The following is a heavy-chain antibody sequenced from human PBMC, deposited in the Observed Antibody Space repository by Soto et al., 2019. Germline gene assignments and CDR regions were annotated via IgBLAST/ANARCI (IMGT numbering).Heavy chain of an antibody. D-gene: IGHD4-17*01. V-gene: IGHV4-30-4*01. J-gene: IGHJ4*02. CDR1: GGSISSGDYY. CDR3: ASSTWQYGPSDY. Sequence: NPSETLSLTCTVSGGSISSGDYYWSWIRQPPGKGLEWIGYIYYSGSTYYNPSLKSRVTISVDTSKNQFSLKLSSVTAADTAVYYCASSTWQYGPSDYWGQGTLVTVSS. CDR2: IYYSGST.